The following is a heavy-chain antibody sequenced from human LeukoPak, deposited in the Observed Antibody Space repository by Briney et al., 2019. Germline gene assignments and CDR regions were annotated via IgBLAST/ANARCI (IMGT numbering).Heavy chain of an antibody. V-gene: IGHV4-39*07. J-gene: IGHJ4*02. CDR3: ARLRLYYDFWSGYYFFDY. D-gene: IGHD3-3*01. CDR1: GGSISSSGYY. Sequence: PSETLSLTCTVSGGSISSSGYYWGWIRQPPGKGLEWIGTIYHGGSTYYNPSLKSRVTISVDTSKNQLSLKLSSVTAADTAVYYCARLRLYYDFWSGYYFFDYWGQGTLVTVSS. CDR2: IYHGGST.